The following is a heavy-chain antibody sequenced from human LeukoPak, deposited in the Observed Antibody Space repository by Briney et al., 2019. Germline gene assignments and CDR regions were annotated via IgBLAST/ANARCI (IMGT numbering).Heavy chain of an antibody. Sequence: ASVKVSCKASGGTFSSYAISWVRQAPGQGLEWMGWINTHSGDTNYAQNFQGRVTMTRDTSLSTASMELSRLRSDDTAVYYCARGYFDSRGYYSPRGYWGQGTLVTVSS. V-gene: IGHV1-2*02. D-gene: IGHD3-22*01. CDR3: ARGYFDSRGYYSPRGY. CDR2: INTHSGDT. J-gene: IGHJ4*02. CDR1: GGTFSSYA.